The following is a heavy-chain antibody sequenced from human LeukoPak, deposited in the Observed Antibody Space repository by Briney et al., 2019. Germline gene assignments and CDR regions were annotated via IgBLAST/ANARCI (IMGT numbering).Heavy chain of an antibody. Sequence: ASVKVSRKTSGYTFTSYDIHWVRQATGQGLEWMGWMNPNNGNTGYAQKFQGRVTMTRDTSINTAYMDLSSLRSEDTAVYYCGRVESGSLLLYGMDVWGQGTTVTVSS. CDR1: GYTFTSYD. D-gene: IGHD3-10*01. J-gene: IGHJ6*02. V-gene: IGHV1-8*01. CDR3: GRVESGSLLLYGMDV. CDR2: MNPNNGNT.